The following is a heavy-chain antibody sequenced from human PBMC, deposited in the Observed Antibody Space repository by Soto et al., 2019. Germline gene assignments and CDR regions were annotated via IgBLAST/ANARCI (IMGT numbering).Heavy chain of an antibody. CDR3: AREYSNSPEAFDF. CDR2: IYNTGST. Sequence: SETLFLTCTVSGVSVNSDNYYWSWIRQPPGKGLEWIGHIYNTGSTTYNPSLKSRVTISLDTSRNRFSLSLNSVTAADTAVFYCAREYSNSPEAFDFWGRGTLVTVSS. D-gene: IGHD6-6*01. J-gene: IGHJ4*02. V-gene: IGHV4-61*03. CDR1: GVSVNSDNYY.